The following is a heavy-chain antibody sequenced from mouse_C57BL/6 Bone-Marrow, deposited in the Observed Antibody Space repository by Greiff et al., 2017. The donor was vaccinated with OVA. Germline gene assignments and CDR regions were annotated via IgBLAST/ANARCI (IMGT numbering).Heavy chain of an antibody. D-gene: IGHD3-2*02. J-gene: IGHJ4*01. CDR2: NNPSSGYT. Sequence: QVQLQQSGAELARPGASVKMSCKASGYTFTSYTMHWVKQRPGQGLEWIGYNNPSSGYTKYNQKFKDKATLTADKSSSTAYMQLSSLTSEDSAVYYCARRGTAQATEGMDYWGQGTSVTVSS. V-gene: IGHV1-4*01. CDR3: ARRGTAQATEGMDY. CDR1: GYTFTSYT.